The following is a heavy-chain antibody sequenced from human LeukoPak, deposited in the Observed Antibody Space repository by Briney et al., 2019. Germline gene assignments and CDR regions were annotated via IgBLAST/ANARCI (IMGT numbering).Heavy chain of an antibody. CDR2: IYYGGST. CDR3: ARETRWLQSDY. J-gene: IGHJ4*02. Sequence: PSETLSLTCTVSSGSISNYYWSWIRQPPGKGLEWIGYIYYGGSTDYNPSLKSRVTISVDTSKNQFSLKLTSVTAADTAVYYCARETRWLQSDYWGQGTLVTVSS. V-gene: IGHV4-59*01. CDR1: SGSISNYY. D-gene: IGHD5-24*01.